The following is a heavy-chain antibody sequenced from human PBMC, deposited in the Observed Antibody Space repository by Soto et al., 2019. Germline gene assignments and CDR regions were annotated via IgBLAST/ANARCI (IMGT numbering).Heavy chain of an antibody. CDR2: ISSSSSYI. CDR3: ARVGTIPYYYYMDV. V-gene: IGHV3-21*01. CDR1: GFTFSSYG. D-gene: IGHD1-1*01. J-gene: IGHJ6*03. Sequence: GGSLRLSCAASGFTFSSYGMNWVRQAPGKGLEWVSSISSSSSYIYYADSVKGRFTISRDNAKNSLYLQMNSLRAEDTAVYYCARVGTIPYYYYMDVWGKGTTVTVSS.